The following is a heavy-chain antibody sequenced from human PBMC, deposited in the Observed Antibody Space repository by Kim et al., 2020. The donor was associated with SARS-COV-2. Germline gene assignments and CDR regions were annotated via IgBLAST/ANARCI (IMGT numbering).Heavy chain of an antibody. Sequence: SETLSLTCTVSGGSISSYYWSWIRQPPGKGLEWIGYIYYSGSTNYNASLKSRVTISVDTSKNQFSLKLSSVTAADTAVYYCARDEGYSSGFYYYGMDVWGQGTTVTVSS. J-gene: IGHJ6*02. V-gene: IGHV4-59*01. CDR3: ARDEGYSSGFYYYGMDV. D-gene: IGHD2-21*01. CDR1: GGSISSYY. CDR2: IYYSGST.